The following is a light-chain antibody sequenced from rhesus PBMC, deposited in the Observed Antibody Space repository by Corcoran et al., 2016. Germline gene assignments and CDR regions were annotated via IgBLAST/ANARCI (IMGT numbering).Light chain of an antibody. J-gene: IGKJ1*01. CDR1: QSVSSN. CDR3: QRYSNRWT. V-gene: IGKV3-42*03. Sequence: EIVMTQSPATLSLSPGERATLSCRASQSVSSNLAWYQQKPGQAPRTVTHGATSRATCIPDRFSGSGSGTEFTLTIRSLETEVFAGYYCQRYSNRWTFGQGTKVEIK. CDR2: GAT.